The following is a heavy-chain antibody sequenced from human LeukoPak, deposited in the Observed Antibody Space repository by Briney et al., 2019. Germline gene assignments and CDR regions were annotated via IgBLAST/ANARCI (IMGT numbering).Heavy chain of an antibody. CDR2: ISWNSGSI. Sequence: GGSLRLSCAASGFTFSGYWMHWVRQAPGKGLEWVSGISWNSGSIGYADSVKGRFTISRDNAKNSLYLQMNSLRAEDTAVYYCARDPITYYYDSSGYTPFDYWGQGTLVTVSS. CDR3: ARDPITYYYDSSGYTPFDY. CDR1: GFTFSGYW. V-gene: IGHV3-74*01. J-gene: IGHJ4*02. D-gene: IGHD3-22*01.